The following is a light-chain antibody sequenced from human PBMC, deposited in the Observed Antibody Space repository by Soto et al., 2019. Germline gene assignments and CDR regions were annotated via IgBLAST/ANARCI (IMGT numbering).Light chain of an antibody. Sequence: DIQMTQSPSTLSASVGDRVTITCRASQSISSWLAWYQQKPGKVPKLLIYDASSLKSGVPSRFSGSGSGTEFTLTISGLQPDDFATYYCQQYNNYPLTSGGGTKVEIK. CDR3: QQYNNYPLT. V-gene: IGKV1-5*01. CDR2: DAS. CDR1: QSISSW. J-gene: IGKJ4*01.